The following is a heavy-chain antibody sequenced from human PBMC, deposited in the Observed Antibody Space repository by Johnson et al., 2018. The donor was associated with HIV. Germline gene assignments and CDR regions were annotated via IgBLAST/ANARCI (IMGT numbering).Heavy chain of an antibody. CDR3: ARDQGLIVTDAFDI. V-gene: IGHV3-9*01. D-gene: IGHD1-26*01. CDR2: ISWNSGSI. J-gene: IGHJ3*02. CDR1: GFTFDDYA. Sequence: VESGGGVVRPGGSLRLSCAASGFTFDDYAMHWVRQAPGKGLEWVSGISWNSGSIGYADSVKGRFTISRDNAKNSLYLQMNSLRAEDTAVYYCARDQGLIVTDAFDIWGQGTMVTVSS.